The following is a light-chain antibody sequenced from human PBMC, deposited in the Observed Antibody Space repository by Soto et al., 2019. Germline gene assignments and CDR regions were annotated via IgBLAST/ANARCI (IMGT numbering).Light chain of an antibody. Sequence: EIVLTQSPGTLSLSPGERATLSCRASQSVSSSYLVWYQQKPGQAPRLLIYGASSRATGIPDRFSGSGSGTDFTLTISRLEPEDFAVYYCQQYGSSPLTFGQGTKVDI. J-gene: IGKJ1*01. CDR3: QQYGSSPLT. CDR1: QSVSSSY. V-gene: IGKV3-20*01. CDR2: GAS.